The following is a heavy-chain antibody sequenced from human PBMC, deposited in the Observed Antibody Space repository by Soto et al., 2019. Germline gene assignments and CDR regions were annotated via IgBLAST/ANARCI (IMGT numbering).Heavy chain of an antibody. CDR3: ARDILNSNYGLDYYYYGMDV. J-gene: IGHJ6*02. CDR2: INPNSGGT. CDR1: GYTFTDYY. V-gene: IGHV1-2*04. D-gene: IGHD4-4*01. Sequence: QLVQSGAEVKNPGASVKVSCTTSGYTFTDYYIHWVRQAPGQGLEWMGWINPNSGGTNYAQKFQGWLTITRDPSVSTAYMELSRLTSDDTAVYYCARDILNSNYGLDYYYYGMDVWGQGTTVTVSS.